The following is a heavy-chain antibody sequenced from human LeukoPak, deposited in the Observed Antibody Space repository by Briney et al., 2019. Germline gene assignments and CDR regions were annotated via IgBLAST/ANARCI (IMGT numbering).Heavy chain of an antibody. D-gene: IGHD3-3*01. CDR3: ARDTIFGGSGY. J-gene: IGHJ4*02. CDR1: GFTFRSYS. Sequence: GRSLRLSCASSGFTFRSYSMNWVRQAPGKGLEWVSSIRSRSSYIYYADSVKGRFTNSRDNAKNSLYLQMNSLRAEDTAVYYCARDTIFGGSGYWGQGTLVTVSS. CDR2: IRSRSSYI. V-gene: IGHV3-21*01.